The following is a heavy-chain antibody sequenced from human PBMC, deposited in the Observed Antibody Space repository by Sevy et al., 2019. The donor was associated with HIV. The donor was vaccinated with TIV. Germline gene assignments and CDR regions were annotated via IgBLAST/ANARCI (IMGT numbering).Heavy chain of an antibody. Sequence: GGSLRLSCAASGFTFSSYAMHWVRQAPGKGLEWVAVISYDGSNKYYADSVKGRFTISRDNSKNTLYLQMNSLRAEDTAVYYCARDNANDGSGGSCYLPRYYYYYYGMDVWGQGTTVTVSS. J-gene: IGHJ6*02. CDR2: ISYDGSNK. D-gene: IGHD2-15*01. CDR3: ARDNANDGSGGSCYLPRYYYYYYGMDV. V-gene: IGHV3-30-3*01. CDR1: GFTFSSYA.